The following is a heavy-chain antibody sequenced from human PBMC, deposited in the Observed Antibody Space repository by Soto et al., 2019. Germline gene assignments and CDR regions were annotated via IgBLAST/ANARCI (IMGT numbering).Heavy chain of an antibody. CDR1: GGSISSGGYY. V-gene: IGHV4-31*03. J-gene: IGHJ5*02. Sequence: QVQLQESGPGLVKPSQTLSLTCTVSGGSISSGGYYWSWIRQHPGKGLEWIGYIYYSGSTYYNPSLKMRVTLSVDTSKNQFSRKLSSVTAADTAVYYCAGDGTVRGLGWFDPWGQGTLVTVSS. D-gene: IGHD3-10*01. CDR2: IYYSGST. CDR3: AGDGTVRGLGWFDP.